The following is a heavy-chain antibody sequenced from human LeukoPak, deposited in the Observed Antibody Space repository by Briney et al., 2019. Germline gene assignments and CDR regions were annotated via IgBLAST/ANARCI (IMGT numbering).Heavy chain of an antibody. CDR1: GFTFSSYA. V-gene: IGHV3-30*04. D-gene: IGHD6-19*01. Sequence: GGSLRLSCAASGFTFSSYAMHWVRQAPGKGREWVAVISYDGSNKYYADSVKGRFTISRDNSKNTLYLQMNSLRAEDTAVYYCARDRHSSGWYPNFDPWGQETLVTVSS. CDR2: ISYDGSNK. J-gene: IGHJ5*02. CDR3: ARDRHSSGWYPNFDP.